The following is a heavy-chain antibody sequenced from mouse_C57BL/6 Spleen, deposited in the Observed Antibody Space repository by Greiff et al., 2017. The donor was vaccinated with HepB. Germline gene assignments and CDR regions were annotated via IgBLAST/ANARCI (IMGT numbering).Heavy chain of an antibody. V-gene: IGHV14-2*01. CDR1: GFNINDYY. D-gene: IGHD2-12*01. CDR3: ARSDYSGMDY. CDR2: IDPEDGET. Sequence: EVQLQQSGAELVKPGASVKLSCTASGFNINDYYMHWVKQRTEQGLEWIGRIDPEDGETKYAPNFQGKATITADTSSNTAYLQLSSLTSEDTAVYYCARSDYSGMDYWGQGTSVTVSS. J-gene: IGHJ4*01.